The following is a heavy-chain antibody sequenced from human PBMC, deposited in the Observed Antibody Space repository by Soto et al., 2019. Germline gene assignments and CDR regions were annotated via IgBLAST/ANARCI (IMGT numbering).Heavy chain of an antibody. V-gene: IGHV3-74*01. CDR1: GFTFSTYL. Sequence: GGSLRLSCAASGFTFSTYLMHWVRRPPGKGLVWVARITSDGSGTTYADSVKGRFTISRDNAKNTLYLQMNSLRTDDTAVYYCVRHFDKWGQGTLVTVSS. CDR2: ITSDGSGT. CDR3: VRHFDK. J-gene: IGHJ4*02.